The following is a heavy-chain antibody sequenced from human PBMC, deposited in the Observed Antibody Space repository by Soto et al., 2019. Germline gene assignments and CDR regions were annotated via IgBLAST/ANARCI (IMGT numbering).Heavy chain of an antibody. J-gene: IGHJ4*01. D-gene: IGHD1-20*01. CDR1: GYDFNSYG. CDR3: ARDWSRNMPIIAYY. V-gene: IGHV1-18*01. Sequence: ASVKVSCKTSGYDFNSYGISWLRQAPGLGLEWMGWVSTYNTDTNYVQKFQGRITMATDTATTTAFMELTSLTSDDTAMYYCARDWSRNMPIIAYYWG. CDR2: VSTYNTDT.